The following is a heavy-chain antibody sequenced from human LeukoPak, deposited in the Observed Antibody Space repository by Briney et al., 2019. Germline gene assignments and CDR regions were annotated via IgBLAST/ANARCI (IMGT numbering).Heavy chain of an antibody. CDR1: GGSISSYC. CDR2: IYYSGST. D-gene: IGHD2-2*01. V-gene: IGHV4-59*08. J-gene: IGHJ3*02. Sequence: SETLSLTCTVSGGSISSYCWSWIRQPPGKGLEWIGYIYYSGSTNYNPSLKSRVTISVDTSKNQFSLKLSSVTAADTAVYYCARGGSSEYCSSTSCYRRAFDIWGQGTMVTVSS. CDR3: ARGGSSEYCSSTSCYRRAFDI.